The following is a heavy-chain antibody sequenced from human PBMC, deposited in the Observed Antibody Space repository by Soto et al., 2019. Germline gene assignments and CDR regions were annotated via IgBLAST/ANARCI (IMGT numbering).Heavy chain of an antibody. CDR2: IRNKVNSYTT. D-gene: IGHD3-9*01. Sequence: PGGSLRLSCGASGFTFSDYYMDWVRQAPGKGLEWVGRIRNKVNSYTTEYAASVKGRFTISRDDSKNLLYLQMNSLKTEDTAVYYCARGPDTLTAYYGPFGYWGQGTLVTVSS. V-gene: IGHV3-72*01. CDR3: ARGPDTLTAYYGPFGY. J-gene: IGHJ4*02. CDR1: GFTFSDYY.